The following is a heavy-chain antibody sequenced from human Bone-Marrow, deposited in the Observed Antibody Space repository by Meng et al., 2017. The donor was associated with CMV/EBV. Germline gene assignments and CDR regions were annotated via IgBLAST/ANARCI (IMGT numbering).Heavy chain of an antibody. V-gene: IGHV3-30*02. D-gene: IGHD2-2*01. CDR1: GFDFSIYW. CDR3: AKDYDVVVPAAIDY. Sequence: GGSLRLSCAASGFDFSIYWMHWVRQAPGKGLEWVAFIRYDGSNKYYADSVKGRFTIPRDNSKNTLYLQMNSLRAEDTAVYYCAKDYDVVVPAAIDYWGHGTLVTVSS. CDR2: IRYDGSNK. J-gene: IGHJ4*01.